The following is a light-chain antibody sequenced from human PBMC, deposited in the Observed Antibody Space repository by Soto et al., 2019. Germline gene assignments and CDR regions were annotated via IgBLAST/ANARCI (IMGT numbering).Light chain of an antibody. V-gene: IGKV1-9*01. CDR1: QGISNY. Sequence: DIQLTQSPSFLSASVGDRVTITCRASQGISNYLAWYQQKPGKAPNLLIYVASTLQSGVPSRFSGSGSGTEFTLTISRLQPEDLATYYCQQLFSFPPTFGQGTRLEI. CDR2: VAS. CDR3: QQLFSFPPT. J-gene: IGKJ5*01.